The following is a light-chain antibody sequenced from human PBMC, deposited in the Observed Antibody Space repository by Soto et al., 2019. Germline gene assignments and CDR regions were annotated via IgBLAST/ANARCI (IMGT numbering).Light chain of an antibody. J-gene: IGLJ1*01. V-gene: IGLV2-14*01. CDR2: DVN. CDR1: SSDVGGYNY. Sequence: HSALTQPASVSGSPGQSITISCTGTSSDVGGYNYVSWYQQLPGKAPKLMIYDVNNRPSGVSNRFSGSKSGNTASLTISGLQAEDEADYYCSSYTGSSTFVFGPGTKLTVL. CDR3: SSYTGSSTFV.